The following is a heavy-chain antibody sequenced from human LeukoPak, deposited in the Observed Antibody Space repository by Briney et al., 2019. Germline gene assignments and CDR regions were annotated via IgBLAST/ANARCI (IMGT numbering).Heavy chain of an antibody. Sequence: GGSLRLSCAASGFTFSSYAMSWVRQAPGEGLEWVASIKLDVGATCYVDSVRGRFTISRDNTKNSLYLQMDSLRAEDTAVYYCARKGNAFDFWGQGTMVTVSS. CDR1: GFTFSSYA. CDR2: IKLDVGAT. D-gene: IGHD3-10*01. V-gene: IGHV3-7*01. J-gene: IGHJ3*01. CDR3: ARKGNAFDF.